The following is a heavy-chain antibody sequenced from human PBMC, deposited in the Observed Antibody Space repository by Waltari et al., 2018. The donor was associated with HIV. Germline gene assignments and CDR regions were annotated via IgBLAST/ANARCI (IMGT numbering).Heavy chain of an antibody. D-gene: IGHD1-26*01. CDR2: IYYSGST. J-gene: IGHJ2*01. CDR3: ARHALRVGAAYWSFDL. V-gene: IGHV4-39*01. Sequence: QLQLQESGPGLVKPSETLSLTCTVSGDSISNRNYFWGWIRQPPGKGLEWIGRIYYSGSTYDNPSLKSRVTISVDTSKNQFSLKVNSVTAADTAVYYCARHALRVGAAYWSFDLWGRGTLVTVSS. CDR1: GDSISNRNYF.